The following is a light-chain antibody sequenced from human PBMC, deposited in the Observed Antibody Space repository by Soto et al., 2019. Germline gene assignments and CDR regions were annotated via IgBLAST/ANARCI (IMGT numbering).Light chain of an antibody. J-gene: IGLJ2*01. CDR2: SNN. Sequence: QSVLTQPPSASGTPGQRVTISCSGSSSNIGSNTVNWYQQLPGTAPKLLIYSNNQRPSGVPDRFSGSKSGTSASLAISGLQSEDEADYYCAKWDDSLNGVVFGGGTKLTVL. CDR1: SSNIGSNT. CDR3: AKWDDSLNGVV. V-gene: IGLV1-44*01.